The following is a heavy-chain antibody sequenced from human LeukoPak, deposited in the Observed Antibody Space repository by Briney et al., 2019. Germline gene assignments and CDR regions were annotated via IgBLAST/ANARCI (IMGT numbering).Heavy chain of an antibody. CDR3: AKRGSYSSSFTSTFDY. J-gene: IGHJ4*02. Sequence: GGSLRLSCAASGFTFSSYTMNWVRQAPGKGLEWVSSISGSSNYIYYADSVKGRFTISRDNAKNSLYLQMNSLRAEDTAVYYCAKRGSYSSSFTSTFDYWGQGTLVTVSS. CDR2: ISGSSNYI. D-gene: IGHD6-6*01. CDR1: GFTFSSYT. V-gene: IGHV3-21*04.